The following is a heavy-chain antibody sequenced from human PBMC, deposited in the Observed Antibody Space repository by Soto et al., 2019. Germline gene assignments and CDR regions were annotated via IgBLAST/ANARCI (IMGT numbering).Heavy chain of an antibody. Sequence: GGSLRLSCAASGFTFSSYWMSWVRQAPGKGLEWVANIKQDGSEKYYVDSVKGRFTISRDNAKNSLYLQMNSLRAEDTAVYYCARDYPXPTYYDILTGYSDAFDIWGQGTMVTVSS. V-gene: IGHV3-7*01. D-gene: IGHD3-9*01. CDR1: GFTFSSYW. CDR2: IKQDGSEK. CDR3: ARDYPXPTYYDILTGYSDAFDI. J-gene: IGHJ3*02.